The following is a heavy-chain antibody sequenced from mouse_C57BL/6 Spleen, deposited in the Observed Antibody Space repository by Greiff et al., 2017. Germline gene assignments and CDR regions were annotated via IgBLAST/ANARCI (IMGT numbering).Heavy chain of an antibody. J-gene: IGHJ2*01. CDR2: INPGSGGT. V-gene: IGHV1-54*01. CDR3: ARRANYGNSLDY. Sequence: VQLQQSGAELVRPGTSVKVSCKASGYAFTNYLIEWVKQRPGQGLEWIGVINPGSGGTNYNEKFKGKATLTADKSSSTAYMQLSSLTSEDSAVYFCARRANYGNSLDYWGQGTTLTVSS. D-gene: IGHD2-1*01. CDR1: GYAFTNYL.